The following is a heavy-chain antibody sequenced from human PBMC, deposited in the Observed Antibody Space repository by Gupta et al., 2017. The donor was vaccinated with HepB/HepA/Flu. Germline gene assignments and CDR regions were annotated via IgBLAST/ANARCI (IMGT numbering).Heavy chain of an antibody. CDR1: GFTFSSYA. V-gene: IGHV3-30-3*01. J-gene: IGHJ4*02. CDR2: ISYEGSNK. Sequence: QVQLVESGGGVVQPGRSLRLSCAASGFTFSSYAMHWVRQAPGKGLEWVAVISYEGSNKYYADAVKGRFTISRDNAKNTLYLQMNSLRAEDTAVYYCAREGGEWGGSYLGYWGQGTLVTVSS. D-gene: IGHD1-26*01. CDR3: AREGGEWGGSYLGY.